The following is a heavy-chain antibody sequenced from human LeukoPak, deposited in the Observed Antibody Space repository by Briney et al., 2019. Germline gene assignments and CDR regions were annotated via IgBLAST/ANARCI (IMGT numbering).Heavy chain of an antibody. CDR2: ISGSGGST. CDR1: GFTFSSYA. V-gene: IGHV3-23*01. D-gene: IGHD3-22*01. Sequence: GGSPRLSCAASGFTFSSYAMSWVRQAPGKGLEWVSAISGSGGSTYYADSVKGRFTISRDNSKNTLYLQMNSLRAEDTAVYYCATNPDYYDSSRSFDYWGQGTLVTVSS. J-gene: IGHJ4*02. CDR3: ATNPDYYDSSRSFDY.